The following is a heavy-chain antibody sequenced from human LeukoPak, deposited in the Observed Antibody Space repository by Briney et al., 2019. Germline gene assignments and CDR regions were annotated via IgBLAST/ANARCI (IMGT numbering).Heavy chain of an antibody. CDR3: ARGYIDNLGYSPRSSFDN. D-gene: IGHD3-22*01. J-gene: IGHJ4*02. CDR1: GYTFTGYY. Sequence: ASVKVSCKASGYTFTGYYMHWVRQAPGQGLEWMGWINPTSGGTNYAQKFQDRVTMTRDTSISTAYMEVGRLRSADTAVYYCARGYIDNLGYSPRSSFDNWGQATLVTVSS. CDR2: INPTSGGT. V-gene: IGHV1-2*02.